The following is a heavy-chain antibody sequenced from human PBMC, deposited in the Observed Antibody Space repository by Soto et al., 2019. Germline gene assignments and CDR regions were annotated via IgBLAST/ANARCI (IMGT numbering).Heavy chain of an antibody. D-gene: IGHD3-22*01. V-gene: IGHV4-34*01. CDR1: GGSFSGYY. Sequence: QVQLQQWGAGLLKPSENLSLTCAVYGGSFSGYYWSWIRQPPGKGLKWYGEINHSGSTNYNPSLKRRVTKSVDTSKKQFSLKLSSVNAAATAVDDCGRSGYLDDSRGYIVYWGQGTLVTVSS. CDR3: GRSGYLDDSRGYIVY. J-gene: IGHJ1*01. CDR2: INHSGST.